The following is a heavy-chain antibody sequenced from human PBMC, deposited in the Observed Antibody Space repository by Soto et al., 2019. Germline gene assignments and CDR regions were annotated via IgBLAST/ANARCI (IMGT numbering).Heavy chain of an antibody. CDR1: GGSISSSNW. Sequence: PSETLSLTCAVSGGSISSSNWWSWVRQPPGKGLEWIGEIHHGGSINYNQSFKSRLTISIDKSKNQFSLNLSSVTAADTAVYHCARANSAHGLYFDLWGQGTQVTVSS. CDR2: IHHGGSI. D-gene: IGHD1-26*01. CDR3: ARANSAHGLYFDL. J-gene: IGHJ4*02. V-gene: IGHV4-4*02.